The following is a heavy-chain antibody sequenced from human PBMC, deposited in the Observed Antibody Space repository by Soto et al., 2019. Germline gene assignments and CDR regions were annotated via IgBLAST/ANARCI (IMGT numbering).Heavy chain of an antibody. J-gene: IGHJ4*02. V-gene: IGHV1-69*01. CDR2: IIPIFGTA. CDR3: ARDPVGGSYSLLGY. CDR1: GGTFSSYA. D-gene: IGHD1-26*01. Sequence: QVQLVQSGAEVKKPGSSVKVSCKASGGTFSSYAISWVRQAPGQGLEWMGGIIPIFGTANYAQKFQGRVTITADESTSTAYMELSSLRSDDTAVYYCARDPVGGSYSLLGYWGQGTLVTVSS.